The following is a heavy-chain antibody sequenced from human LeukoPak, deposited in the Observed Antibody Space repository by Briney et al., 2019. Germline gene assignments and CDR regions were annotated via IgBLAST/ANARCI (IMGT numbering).Heavy chain of an antibody. CDR3: VKRQCSGGSCYFIDY. CDR1: GFTFSSYT. J-gene: IGHJ4*01. CDR2: ISGSGDTT. D-gene: IGHD2-15*01. V-gene: IGHV3-23*01. Sequence: PGGSLRLSCAASGFTFSSYTMTWVRQSAGKGLEWVSVISGSGDTTFHADSVKGRFTISRDNSRNMVYLQMNSLRVEDTAVYYCVKRQCSGGSCYFIDYWGQGTLVTVSS.